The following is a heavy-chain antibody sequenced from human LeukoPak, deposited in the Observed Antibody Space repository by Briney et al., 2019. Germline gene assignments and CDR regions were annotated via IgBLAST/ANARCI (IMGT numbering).Heavy chain of an antibody. CDR2: IIPIFGTA. CDR3: ARGGKRYYYDSSGL. CDR1: GGTFSSYA. D-gene: IGHD3-22*01. J-gene: IGHJ4*02. V-gene: IGHV1-69*06. Sequence: SVKVSCTASGGTFSSYAISWVRQAPGQGLEWMGGIIPIFGTANYAQKFQGRVTITADKSTSTAYMELSSLRSEDTAVYYWARGGKRYYYDSSGLWGQGTLVTVSS.